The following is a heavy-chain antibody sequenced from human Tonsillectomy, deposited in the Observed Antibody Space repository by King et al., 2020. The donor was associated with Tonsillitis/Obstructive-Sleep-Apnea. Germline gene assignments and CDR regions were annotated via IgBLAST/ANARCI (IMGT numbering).Heavy chain of an antibody. J-gene: IGHJ3*02. Sequence: VQLVESGGGLVQPGRSLRLSCAASGFTFDDYAMYWVRQAPGKGLEWVSGISWSSDYIGYADSVKGRFTISRDNAKTSLYLQMNSLRAEDTALYYCAKDIGWERGAAAAFDIWGQGTMVTVSS. CDR2: ISWSSDYI. CDR3: AKDIGWERGAAAAFDI. CDR1: GFTFDDYA. V-gene: IGHV3-9*01. D-gene: IGHD1-1*01.